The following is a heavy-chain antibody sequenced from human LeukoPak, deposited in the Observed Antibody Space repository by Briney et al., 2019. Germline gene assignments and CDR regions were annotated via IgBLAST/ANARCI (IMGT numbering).Heavy chain of an antibody. D-gene: IGHD3-10*01. J-gene: IGHJ4*02. CDR3: AKDMKTYYYGSGSYLDY. CDR2: IKQDGSEK. Sequence: GGSLRLSCAASGFTFSSYWMSWVRQAPGKGLEWVANIKQDGSEKYYVDSVKGRFTISRDNAKNSLYLQMNSLRAEDTAVYYCAKDMKTYYYGSGSYLDYWGQGTLVTVSS. CDR1: GFTFSSYW. V-gene: IGHV3-7*01.